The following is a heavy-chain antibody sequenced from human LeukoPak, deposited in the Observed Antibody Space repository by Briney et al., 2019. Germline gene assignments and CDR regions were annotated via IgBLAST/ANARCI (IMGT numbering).Heavy chain of an antibody. Sequence: GGSLRLSCGASGFTFSDYGMHWVRQAPGKGLEWVAFIRQDGGKKYFAASVKGRFSISRDNSDNTLYLQMNSLRPDDTAAYYCARVYLERLTAGYFDHWGQGTWVTVSP. CDR1: GFTFSDYG. D-gene: IGHD2-8*01. V-gene: IGHV3-30*02. CDR2: IRQDGGKK. J-gene: IGHJ4*02. CDR3: ARVYLERLTAGYFDH.